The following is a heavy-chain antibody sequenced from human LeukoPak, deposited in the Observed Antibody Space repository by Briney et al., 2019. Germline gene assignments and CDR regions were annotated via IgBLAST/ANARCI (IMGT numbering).Heavy chain of an antibody. CDR1: GSTFSSYW. J-gene: IGHJ6*03. V-gene: IGHV3-7*01. D-gene: IGHD2-2*01. CDR3: ARERGSGSSTSCYYCYYYMDV. Sequence: GGSLRLSCAASGSTFSSYWMSWVRQAPGKGLEWVANIKQDGSEKYYVDSVKGRFTISRDNAKNSLYLQMNSLRAEDTAVYYCARERGSGSSTSCYYCYYYMDVWGKGTTVTVSS. CDR2: IKQDGSEK.